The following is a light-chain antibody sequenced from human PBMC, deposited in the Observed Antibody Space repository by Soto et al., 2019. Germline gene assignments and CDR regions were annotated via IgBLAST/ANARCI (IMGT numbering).Light chain of an antibody. CDR1: SSNIGSNY. J-gene: IGLJ2*01. Sequence: QSVLTEPPSASGTPGQRVTISCSGSSSNIGSNYVYWYQQLPGTAPKLLIDRTNQRPSGVPDRFSGSKAGTSASLAIRGLRSEDEAYYYCAAWDDSLSGVVFGGGTKLTVL. V-gene: IGLV1-47*01. CDR2: RTN. CDR3: AAWDDSLSGVV.